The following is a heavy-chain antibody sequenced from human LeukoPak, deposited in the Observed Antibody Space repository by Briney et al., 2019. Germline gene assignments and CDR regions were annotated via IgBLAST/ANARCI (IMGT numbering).Heavy chain of an antibody. Sequence: ASVKVSCKASGYTFTSYGISWVRQAPGQGLEWMGWISAYNGNTNYAQKLQGRVTMTTDSSTSTAYMELRSLRSDDTAVYYCARRTDSSGYYYAPQSWFDPWGQGTLVTVSS. D-gene: IGHD3-22*01. CDR1: GYTFTSYG. V-gene: IGHV1-18*01. CDR3: ARRTDSSGYYYAPQSWFDP. J-gene: IGHJ5*02. CDR2: ISAYNGNT.